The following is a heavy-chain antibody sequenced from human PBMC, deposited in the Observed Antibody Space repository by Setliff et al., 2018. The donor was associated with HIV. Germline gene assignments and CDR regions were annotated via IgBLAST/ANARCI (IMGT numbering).Heavy chain of an antibody. CDR2: IIAIFNTA. CDR3: ARTSLPSYDTLTGYYSPEP. Sequence: GASVKVSCKASGGTFSSYGISWVRQAPGQGLEWMGGIIAIFNTANYAQKCQGRVTITTDESTSTAYMELSSPRSDDTAVYYCARTSLPSYDTLTGYYSPEPWGQGTLVTVSS. V-gene: IGHV1-69*05. J-gene: IGHJ5*02. CDR1: GGTFSSYG. D-gene: IGHD3-9*01.